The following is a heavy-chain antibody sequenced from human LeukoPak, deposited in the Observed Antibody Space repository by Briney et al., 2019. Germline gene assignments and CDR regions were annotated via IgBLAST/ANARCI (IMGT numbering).Heavy chain of an antibody. CDR1: GASISTYF. V-gene: IGHV4-59*01. Sequence: SETLSLTCTVSGASISTYFWSWLRQPPGKGLENIGYVYNGGSTSYNPSLKSRVTMSVDTSKNQFSLKLSSVTAADTAVYYCARGGASSKWLDSWGQGTLVTVSS. D-gene: IGHD4/OR15-4a*01. CDR3: ARGGASSKWLDS. J-gene: IGHJ5*01. CDR2: VYNGGST.